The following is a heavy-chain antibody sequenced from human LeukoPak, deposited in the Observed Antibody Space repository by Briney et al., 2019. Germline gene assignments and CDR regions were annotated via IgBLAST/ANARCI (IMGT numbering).Heavy chain of an antibody. J-gene: IGHJ4*02. D-gene: IGHD6-6*01. V-gene: IGHV3-30*18. Sequence: GGSLRLSCAASGFTFSSYSMNWVRQAPGKGLEWVAVISYDGSNKYYAGSVKGRFTISRDNSKNTLYLQMNSLRAEDTAVYYCAKDSSSSDYFDYWGQGTLVTVSS. CDR1: GFTFSSYS. CDR3: AKDSSSSDYFDY. CDR2: ISYDGSNK.